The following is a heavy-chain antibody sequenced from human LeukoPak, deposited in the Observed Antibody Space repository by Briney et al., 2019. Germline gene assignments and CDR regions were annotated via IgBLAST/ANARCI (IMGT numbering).Heavy chain of an antibody. CDR1: GGSFSGYY. CDR2: INHSGST. J-gene: IGHJ4*02. D-gene: IGHD3-10*01. CDR3: ARVEGYYGSAPFDY. V-gene: IGHV4-34*01. Sequence: SETLSLTCAVYGGSFSGYYWSWIRQPPGKGLEWIGEINHSGSTNYNPSLKSRVTISVDTSKNQFSLKLSSVTAADTAVYYCARVEGYYGSAPFDYWGPGTLVTVSS.